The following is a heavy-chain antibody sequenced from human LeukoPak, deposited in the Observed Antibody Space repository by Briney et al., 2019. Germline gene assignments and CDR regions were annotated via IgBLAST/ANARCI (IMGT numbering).Heavy chain of an antibody. D-gene: IGHD5-24*01. CDR3: ARGGDGYNFSFDY. Sequence: GGSLRLSRSASGFTFSSYAMHWVRQAPGKGLEYVSAISSNGGSTYYADSVKGRFTISRDNSKNTLYLQINSLTAEDTAVYHCARGGDGYNFSFDYWGQGTLVTVSS. CDR1: GFTFSSYA. CDR2: ISSNGGST. V-gene: IGHV3-64*04. J-gene: IGHJ4*02.